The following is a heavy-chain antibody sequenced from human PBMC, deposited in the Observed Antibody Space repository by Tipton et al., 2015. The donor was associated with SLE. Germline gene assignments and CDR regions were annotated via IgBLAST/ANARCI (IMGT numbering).Heavy chain of an antibody. CDR1: GGSFSGYY. D-gene: IGHD6-13*01. V-gene: IGHV4-4*08. CDR3: ARGIAAAVNWFDP. CDR2: IYTSGST. Sequence: TLSLTCAVYGGSFSGYYWSWIRQPPGKGLEWIGYIYTSGSTNYNPSLKSRVTISVDTSKNQFSLKLSSVTAADTAVYYCARGIAAAVNWFDPWGQGTLVTVSS. J-gene: IGHJ5*02.